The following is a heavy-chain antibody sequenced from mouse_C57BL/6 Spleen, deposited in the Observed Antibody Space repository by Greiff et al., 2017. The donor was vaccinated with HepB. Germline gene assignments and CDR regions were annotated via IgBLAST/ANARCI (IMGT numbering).Heavy chain of an antibody. Sequence: VQLQQSGAELVRPGTSVKVSCKASGYAFTNYLIEWVKQRPGQGLEWIGVINPGSGGTNYNEKFKGKATLTADKSSSTAYMQLSSLTSEDSAVYFCARSRGSSPYYYAMDYWGQGTSVTVSS. CDR3: ARSRGSSPYYYAMDY. CDR1: GYAFTNYL. J-gene: IGHJ4*01. V-gene: IGHV1-54*01. D-gene: IGHD1-1*01. CDR2: INPGSGGT.